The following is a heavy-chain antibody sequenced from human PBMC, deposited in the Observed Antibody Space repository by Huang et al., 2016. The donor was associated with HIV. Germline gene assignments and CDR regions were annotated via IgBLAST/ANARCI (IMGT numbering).Heavy chain of an antibody. Sequence: QVQLVQSGAEVKKPGASVNVSCKVSGYTLTELSIHWVRQAPGKGREWMGGFAPEHGETIYAPNFQGRVTMTEDTSTDTAYMELHSLRPEDTAVYYCAAGYDTYYDIWGQGTMVIASS. CDR3: AAGYDTYYDI. CDR2: FAPEHGET. CDR1: GYTLTELS. V-gene: IGHV1-24*01. J-gene: IGHJ3*02. D-gene: IGHD2-21*01.